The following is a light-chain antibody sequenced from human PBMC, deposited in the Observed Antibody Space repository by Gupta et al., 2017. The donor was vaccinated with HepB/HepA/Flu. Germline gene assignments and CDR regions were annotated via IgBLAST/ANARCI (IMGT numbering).Light chain of an antibody. CDR2: DNN. Sequence: QPVLTQPPSGSPAPGQKLTISCSGSSSNIGNNYVSWYQQLPGTAPILLIYDNNRRPSGIPDRFSGSKSGTSATLGITGLQTGDEADYYCGTWDSSLSAGVFGTGTKVTVL. J-gene: IGLJ1*01. CDR3: GTWDSSLSAGV. V-gene: IGLV1-51*01. CDR1: SSNIGNNY.